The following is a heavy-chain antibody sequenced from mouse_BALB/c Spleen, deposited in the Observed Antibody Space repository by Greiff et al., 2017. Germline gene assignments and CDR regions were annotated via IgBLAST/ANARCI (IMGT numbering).Heavy chain of an antibody. D-gene: IGHD2-3*01. CDR1: GFTFSSFG. CDR2: ISSGSSTI. Sequence: EVQLVESGGGLVQPGGSRKLSCAASGFTFSSFGMHWVRQAPEKGLEWVAYISSGSSTIYYADTVKGRFTISRDNPKNTLFLQMTSLRSEDTAMYYCARSDIYDGYYDAMDYWGQGTSVTVSS. V-gene: IGHV5-17*02. J-gene: IGHJ4*01. CDR3: ARSDIYDGYYDAMDY.